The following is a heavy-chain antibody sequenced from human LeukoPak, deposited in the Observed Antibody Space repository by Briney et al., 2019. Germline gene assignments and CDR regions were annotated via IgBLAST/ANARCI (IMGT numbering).Heavy chain of an antibody. J-gene: IGHJ5*02. CDR2: INPNSGGT. CDR1: GYTFTGYY. CDR3: ATQATSGWHFS. V-gene: IGHV1-2*02. D-gene: IGHD6-19*01. Sequence: SVKVSCKASGYTFTGYYMHWVRQAPGQGPEWKGWINPNSGGTNYAQKFQGRVTMTRDTSLSTVYMELSRLRSDDTAVYYCATQATSGWHFSWGQGTLVTVSS.